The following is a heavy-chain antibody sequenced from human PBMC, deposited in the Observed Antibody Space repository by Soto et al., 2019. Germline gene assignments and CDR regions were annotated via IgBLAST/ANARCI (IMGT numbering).Heavy chain of an antibody. D-gene: IGHD5-18*01. V-gene: IGHV3-53*01. CDR2: INSDGST. CDR1: GFLVNSAY. Sequence: GGGLIPPGGSLRLSCAASGFLVNSAYMTWVRQAPGKGLEWLSMINSDGSTLYAESVKGRFTISRDNSKNRLDHQMNSLRAEDTAMYYCARSGYSFAWGYWGQGTLVIVTS. J-gene: IGHJ4*02. CDR3: ARSGYSFAWGY.